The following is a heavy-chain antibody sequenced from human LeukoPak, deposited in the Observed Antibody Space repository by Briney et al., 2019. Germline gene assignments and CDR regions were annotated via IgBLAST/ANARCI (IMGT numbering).Heavy chain of an antibody. D-gene: IGHD6-19*01. CDR3: ARDRTRTGYSSGWYHDY. CDR1: GYTFTSYD. J-gene: IGHJ4*02. Sequence: ASVKVSCKASGYTFTSYDINWVRQATGQGLEWMGWMNPNSGNTDYAQKFQGRVTMTRNTSISTAYMELSSLRSEDTAVYYCARDRTRTGYSSGWYHDYWGQGTLVTVSS. V-gene: IGHV1-8*01. CDR2: MNPNSGNT.